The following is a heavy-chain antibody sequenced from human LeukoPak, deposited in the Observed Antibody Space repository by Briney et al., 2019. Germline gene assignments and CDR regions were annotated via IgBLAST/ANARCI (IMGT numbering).Heavy chain of an antibody. CDR1: GFTFSSYW. V-gene: IGHV3-74*01. CDR3: ARGGGTGVFDY. D-gene: IGHD1-26*01. CDR2: INSDGSST. Sequence: GGSLRLSCAASGFTFSSYWMHWVRQAPGKGLVWVSRINSDGSSTSYADSVKGRFTISRDNAKNTLYMQMNSLRAEDTAVYYCARGGGTGVFDYWGQGTLVTVSS. J-gene: IGHJ4*02.